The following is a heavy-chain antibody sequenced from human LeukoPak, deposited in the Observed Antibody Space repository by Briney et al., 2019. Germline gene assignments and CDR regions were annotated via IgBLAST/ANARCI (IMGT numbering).Heavy chain of an antibody. Sequence: GGSLRLSCAASGVTFSSYFMSGVRHAPGKGLEWVSAITGSGDSTYYAEPVKGRFTISRDNSKNTLFLQMNSLRAEDTAVYYCADSIAAFFDYWGEGALVTVSS. D-gene: IGHD6-6*01. CDR3: ADSIAAFFDY. CDR2: ITGSGDST. J-gene: IGHJ4*02. V-gene: IGHV3-23*01. CDR1: GVTFSSYF.